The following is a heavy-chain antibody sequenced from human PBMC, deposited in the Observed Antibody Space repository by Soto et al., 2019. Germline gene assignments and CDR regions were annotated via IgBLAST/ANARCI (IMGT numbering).Heavy chain of an antibody. CDR1: GYTFTSYG. V-gene: IGHV1-18*01. J-gene: IGHJ4*02. CDR3: ARDRLWDYGDYGIDY. D-gene: IGHD4-17*01. Sequence: ASVKVSCKASGYTFTSYGISWVRQAPGQGLEWMGWISAYNGNTNYAQKLQGRVTMTTDTSTSTAYMELRSLRSDDTAVYYCARDRLWDYGDYGIDYWGQGTLVTVSA. CDR2: ISAYNGNT.